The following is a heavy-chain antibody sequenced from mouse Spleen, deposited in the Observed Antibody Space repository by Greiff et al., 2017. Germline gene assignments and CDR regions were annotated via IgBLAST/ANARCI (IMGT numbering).Heavy chain of an antibody. D-gene: IGHD3-3*01. CDR3: ARRASGAWFAY. CDR2: ISNGGGST. CDR1: GFTFSDYY. Sequence: EVQRVESGGGLEQPGGSLKLSCATSGFTFSDYYMYWVRQTPEKRLEWVAYISNGGGSTYYPDTVKGRFTISRDNAKNTLYLQMSRLKSEDTAMYYCARRASGAWFAYWGQGTLVTVSA. V-gene: IGHV5-12*02. J-gene: IGHJ3*01.